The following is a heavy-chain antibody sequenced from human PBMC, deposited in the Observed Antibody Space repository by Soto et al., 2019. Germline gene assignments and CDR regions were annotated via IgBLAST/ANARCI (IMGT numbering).Heavy chain of an antibody. CDR3: ARGPPIGD. CDR1: GGSFSGYY. J-gene: IGHJ4*01. D-gene: IGHD3-3*01. V-gene: IGHV4-34*01. CDR2: INPSGST. Sequence: SETLSLTCAVYGGSFSGYYWSWIRQPPGKGLEWIGEINPSGSTNYNPSLKSRVTISVDTSRNQISLKLSSVTAADTAVYYCARGPPIGDWGQGTLVTVSS.